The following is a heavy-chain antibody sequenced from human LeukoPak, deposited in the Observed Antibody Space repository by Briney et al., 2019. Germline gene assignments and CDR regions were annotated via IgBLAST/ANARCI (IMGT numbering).Heavy chain of an antibody. CDR1: GFTFSSYA. CDR2: ISGSGGST. CDR3: AKAQESTLKSRRTGFDP. V-gene: IGHV3-23*01. Sequence: GGSLRLSCAASGFTFSSYAMSWVRQAPGKGLEWVSAISGSGGSTYYADSVKGRFTISRDNSKNTLYLQMNSLRAEDTAVYYCAKAQESTLKSRRTGFDPWGHGTLVTVSS. J-gene: IGHJ5*02. D-gene: IGHD1-1*01.